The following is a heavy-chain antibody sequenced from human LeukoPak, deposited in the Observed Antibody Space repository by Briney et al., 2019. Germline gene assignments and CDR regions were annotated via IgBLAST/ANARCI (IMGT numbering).Heavy chain of an antibody. CDR2: IYYSGST. Sequence: PSETLSLTCTVSGGSISSSSYYWGWIRQPPGKGLEWIGSIYYSGSTYYNPSLKSRVTISVDTSKNHFSLKLSSVTAANTAVYYCARVVVAGSRYFDYWGQGTLVTVSS. J-gene: IGHJ4*02. V-gene: IGHV4-39*07. D-gene: IGHD6-19*01. CDR1: GGSISSSSYY. CDR3: ARVVVAGSRYFDY.